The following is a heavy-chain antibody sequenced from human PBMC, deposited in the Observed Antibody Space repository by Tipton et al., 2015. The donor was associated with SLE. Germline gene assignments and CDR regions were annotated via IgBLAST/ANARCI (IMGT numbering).Heavy chain of an antibody. Sequence: TLSLTCIVSGGSISSVAYLWSWIRQNPGKGLEGIGYIYDTGRTYYNPSLKSRVTLLVDTSKNQFSLRLSSVTAADTAIYFCAGRVIGMVQGGFDPWGQGALVTVSS. J-gene: IGHJ5*02. CDR2: IYDTGRT. V-gene: IGHV4-31*03. CDR3: AGRVIGMVQGGFDP. CDR1: GGSISSVAYL. D-gene: IGHD3-10*01.